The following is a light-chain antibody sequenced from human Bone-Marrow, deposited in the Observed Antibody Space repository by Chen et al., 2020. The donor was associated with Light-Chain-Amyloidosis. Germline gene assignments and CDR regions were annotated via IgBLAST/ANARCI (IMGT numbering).Light chain of an antibody. V-gene: IGLV3-25*03. CDR1: DLPTKY. J-gene: IGLJ2*01. Sequence: SYELPQPPSVSVSPGQTARITCSGDDLPTKYAYWYQQKPGQAPELVIHRDTERPSGISERFSGSSSGTTATLTISGVQAEDEADYHCQSADSSGTYEVIFGGGTKLTVL. CDR3: QSADSSGTYEVI. CDR2: RDT.